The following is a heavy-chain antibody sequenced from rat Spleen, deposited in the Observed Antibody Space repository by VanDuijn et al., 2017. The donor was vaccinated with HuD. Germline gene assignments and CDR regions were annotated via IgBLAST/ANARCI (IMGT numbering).Heavy chain of an antibody. V-gene: IGHV5-20*01. J-gene: IGHJ4*01. CDR2: ISYDGGST. Sequence: EVQLVESGGGLVQPGRSMKLSCAASGFTFSNYGMAWVRQAPKKGLEWVAYISYDGGSTYYRDSVKGRFTISRDTAKSTLYLQMDSLRSEDTATYYCTTDDGYPSYVMDAWGQGASVTVSS. CDR1: GFTFSNYG. D-gene: IGHD1-12*03. CDR3: TTDDGYPSYVMDA.